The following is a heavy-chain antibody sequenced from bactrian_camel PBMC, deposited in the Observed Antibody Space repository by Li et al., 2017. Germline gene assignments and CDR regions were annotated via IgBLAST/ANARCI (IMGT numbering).Heavy chain of an antibody. D-gene: IGHD6*01. V-gene: IGHV3S1*01. Sequence: VQLVESGGGLVQPGGSLRLSCAASGFTFTNYWMHWVRQGPGKGFEWVSSINTGGGTTYYADSLKGRFTISRDNAKNTVYLQMNSLQSEDTAVYYCAPGLHHWGQGTQVTVS. J-gene: IGHJ4*01. CDR2: INTGGGTT. CDR3: APGLHH. CDR1: GFTFTNYW.